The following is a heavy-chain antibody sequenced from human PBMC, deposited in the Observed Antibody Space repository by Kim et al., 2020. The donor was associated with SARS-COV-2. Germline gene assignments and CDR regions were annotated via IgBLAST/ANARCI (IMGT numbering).Heavy chain of an antibody. J-gene: IGHJ6*01. V-gene: IGHV4-34*01. CDR1: GGSFSGYY. CDR2: INHSGST. CDR3: ATSGYGDYGGNYYYYYGM. D-gene: IGHD4-17*01. Sequence: SETLSLTCAVYGGSFSGYYWSWIRQPPGKGLEWIGEINHSGSTNYNPSLKSRVTISVDTSKNQFSLKLSSVTAADTAVYYCATSGYGDYGGNYYYYYGM.